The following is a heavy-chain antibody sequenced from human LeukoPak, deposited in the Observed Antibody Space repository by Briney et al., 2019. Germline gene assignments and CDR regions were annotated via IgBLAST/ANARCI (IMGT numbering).Heavy chain of an antibody. CDR1: GGSISGSSYY. J-gene: IGHJ3*02. V-gene: IGHV4-39*07. Sequence: SETLSLTCTVSGGSISGSSYYWGWLRQPPGKGLEWIGSIYYSGSTYYNPSLKSRVTISVDTSKNQFSLKLSSVTAADTAVYYCALPGAFDIWGQGTMVTVSS. CDR2: IYYSGST. CDR3: ALPGAFDI.